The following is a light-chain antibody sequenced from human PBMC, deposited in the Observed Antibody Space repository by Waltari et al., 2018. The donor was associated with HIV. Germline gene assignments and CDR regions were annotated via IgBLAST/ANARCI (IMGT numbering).Light chain of an antibody. J-gene: IGLJ2*01. CDR3: SSYRTSNTVI. V-gene: IGLV2-14*03. CDR2: DVN. CDR1: SSDVGGYNY. Sequence: QSALTQPASVSGSPGQSITISCTGTSSDVGGYNYVSWYQQHPGKAPKLMIYDVNNRPSGISNRFAGSKSGNTASLTISGLQAEDEADYYCSSYRTSNTVIFGGGTKLTVL.